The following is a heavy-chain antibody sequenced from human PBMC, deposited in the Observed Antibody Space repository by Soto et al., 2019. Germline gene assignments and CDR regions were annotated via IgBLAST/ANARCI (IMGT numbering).Heavy chain of an antibody. CDR1: GFSFSTFA. CDR3: ARALGIITGTSGYGMDV. J-gene: IGHJ6*02. Sequence: GGSLRLSCAASGFSFSTFAMHWVRQAPGKGLEWVAVISYDGSNKYYADSVKGRFTISRDNSKNTLSLHMNSLRAEDTAVYYCARALGIITGTSGYGMDVWGQGTTVTVSS. V-gene: IGHV3-30-3*01. D-gene: IGHD1-7*01. CDR2: ISYDGSNK.